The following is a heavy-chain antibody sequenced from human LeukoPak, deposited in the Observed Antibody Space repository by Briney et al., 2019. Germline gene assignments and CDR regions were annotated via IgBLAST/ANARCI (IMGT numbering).Heavy chain of an antibody. V-gene: IGHV3-7*01. Sequence: GGSLRLSCEASGFSISSYWMSWARQAPGKGLEWVADIKQDGSEKYYVDFVKGRFTISRDNAKNSLYLQMNSLRAEDTAVYYCARDSGYSGYDYGIPFDYWGQGTLVTVSS. J-gene: IGHJ4*02. CDR1: GFSISSYW. CDR2: IKQDGSEK. D-gene: IGHD5-12*01. CDR3: ARDSGYSGYDYGIPFDY.